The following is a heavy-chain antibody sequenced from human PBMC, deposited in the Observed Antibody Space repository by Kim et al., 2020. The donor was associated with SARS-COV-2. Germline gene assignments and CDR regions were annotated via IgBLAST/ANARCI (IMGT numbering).Heavy chain of an antibody. CDR3: ARSGYSYGFGGYYFDY. Sequence: SVKGRFTNSRDNSKNTLYLQMNSLRAEDTAVYYCARSGYSYGFGGYYFDYWGQGTLVTVSS. D-gene: IGHD5-18*01. J-gene: IGHJ4*02. V-gene: IGHV3-53*01.